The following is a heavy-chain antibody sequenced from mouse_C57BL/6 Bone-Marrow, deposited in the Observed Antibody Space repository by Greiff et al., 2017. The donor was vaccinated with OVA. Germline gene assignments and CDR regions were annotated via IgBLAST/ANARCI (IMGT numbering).Heavy chain of an antibody. D-gene: IGHD1-1*01. CDR1: GYTFTSYW. Sequence: VQLQQPGAELVKPGASVKMSCKASGYTFTSYWITWVKQRPGQGLEWIGDIYPGSGSTNYNEQFKSKATLTVDTSSRTAYMQLSSLTSEDSAVYYCATVVDYYAMDYWGQGTSVTVSS. CDR2: IYPGSGST. J-gene: IGHJ4*01. V-gene: IGHV1-55*01. CDR3: ATVVDYYAMDY.